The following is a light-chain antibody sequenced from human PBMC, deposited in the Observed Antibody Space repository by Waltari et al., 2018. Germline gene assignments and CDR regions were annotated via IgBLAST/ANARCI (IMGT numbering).Light chain of an antibody. V-gene: IGKV4-1*01. CDR2: WAS. J-gene: IGKJ1*01. CDR3: QQRRDGRT. Sequence: DIVMTQSPDSLAVSLGERATINCKSSPSVLYSSKNKNYLAWYQQKPGQPPKLLIYWASTRESGVPDRFSGSGSGTDFTLTISSLEPEDFAVYYCQQRRDGRTFGQGTTVEFK. CDR1: PSVLYSSKNKNY.